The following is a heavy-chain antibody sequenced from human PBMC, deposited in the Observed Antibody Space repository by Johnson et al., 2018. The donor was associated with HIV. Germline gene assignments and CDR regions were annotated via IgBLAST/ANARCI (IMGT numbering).Heavy chain of an antibody. CDR1: GFIFDDYG. Sequence: VQVVESGGGVLRPGASLRLSCEGFGFIFDDYGLNWVRQGPGKGLEWVSGINWNGGNTGYADSVKGRCTISRDNAKNSLYLQMNSLRAEDTAVYYCARGRWLHLGAFDIWGQGTMVTVSS. J-gene: IGHJ3*02. V-gene: IGHV3-20*04. CDR2: INWNGGNT. CDR3: ARGRWLHLGAFDI. D-gene: IGHD5-24*01.